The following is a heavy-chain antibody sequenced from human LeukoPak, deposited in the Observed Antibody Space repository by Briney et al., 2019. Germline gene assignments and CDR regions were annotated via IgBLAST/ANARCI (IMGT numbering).Heavy chain of an antibody. V-gene: IGHV4-59*11. Sequence: SETLSLTCTVSGGSISSHYWSWIRQPPGKGLEWIGYIYYSGSTNYNPSLKSRVTISVDTSKNQFSLKLSSVTAADTAVYYCARGLAGGDYWGQGTLVTVSS. CDR1: GGSISSHY. CDR2: IYYSGST. CDR3: ARGLAGGDY. D-gene: IGHD3-16*01. J-gene: IGHJ4*02.